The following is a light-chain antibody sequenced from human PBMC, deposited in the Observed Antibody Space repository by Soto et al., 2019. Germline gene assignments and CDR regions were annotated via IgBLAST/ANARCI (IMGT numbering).Light chain of an antibody. CDR3: QTWGTGTHVV. J-gene: IGLJ2*01. V-gene: IGLV4-69*01. CDR2: VNTDGSH. CDR1: SGHNNFA. Sequence: QSVLTQSPSASASLGASVKLTCTLSSGHNNFAIAWLQQQPDRGPRYLMKVNTDGSHDKGDGIPDRFSGSTSGAERYLTISSLQSEDEADYYCQTWGTGTHVVFGGGTKLTVL.